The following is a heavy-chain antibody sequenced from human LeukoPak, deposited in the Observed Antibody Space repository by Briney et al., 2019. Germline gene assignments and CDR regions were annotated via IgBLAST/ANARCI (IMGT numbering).Heavy chain of an antibody. CDR2: INHSGST. D-gene: IGHD3-3*01. CDR3: ARAPAWGFLEWLSFDY. Sequence: PSETLSLTCAVYGGSFSGYYWSWIRQPPGRGLEWIREINHSGSTNYNPSLKSRVTISVDTSKNQFSLKLSSVTAADTAVYYCARAPAWGFLEWLSFDYWGQGTLVTVSS. CDR1: GGSFSGYY. J-gene: IGHJ4*02. V-gene: IGHV4-34*01.